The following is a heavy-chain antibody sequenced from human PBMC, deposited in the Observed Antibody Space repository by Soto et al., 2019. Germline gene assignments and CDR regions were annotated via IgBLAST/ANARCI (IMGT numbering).Heavy chain of an antibody. V-gene: IGHV3-30*18. J-gene: IGHJ4*02. D-gene: IGHD2-8*01. CDR1: GFSFSTFG. CDR2: ISFDGSGK. CDR3: AKCVSVFGVILDPNGWIDS. Sequence: GGSLRLSCAASGFSFSTFGMHWVRQAPGTGVEWLAVISFDGSGKKYADSVKGRLTVSRDNSKKTLYPQMSSLGGDEKAVYYFAKCVSVFGVILDPNGWIDSWGQGTLVTVSS.